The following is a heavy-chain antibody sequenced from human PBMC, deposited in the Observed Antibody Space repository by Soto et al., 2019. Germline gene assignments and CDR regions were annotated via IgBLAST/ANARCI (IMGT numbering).Heavy chain of an antibody. CDR1: GGSISSGGYY. Sequence: SETLSLTCTVSGGSISSGGYYWSWIRQHPGKGLEWIGYIYYSGSTYYNPSLKSRVTISVDTSKNQFSLKLSSVTAADTAVYYCARDSSSGYYDSFDYWGQGTLVTVSS. J-gene: IGHJ4*02. D-gene: IGHD3-22*01. CDR3: ARDSSSGYYDSFDY. CDR2: IYYSGST. V-gene: IGHV4-31*03.